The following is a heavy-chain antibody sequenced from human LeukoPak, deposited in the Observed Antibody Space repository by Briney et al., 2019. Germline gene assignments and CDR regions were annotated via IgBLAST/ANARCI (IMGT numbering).Heavy chain of an antibody. V-gene: IGHV3-23*01. CDR1: GFTFSSYA. CDR3: AKRYYGSGNYDPLLGY. J-gene: IGHJ4*02. D-gene: IGHD3-10*01. CDR2: ISGSGTNT. Sequence: PGGSLRLSCAASGFTFSSYAMSWVRQAPGKVLEWVSAISGSGTNTYYADSVKGRFTISRDNSKNTLFLQMISLRAEDTAVYYCAKRYYGSGNYDPLLGYWGQGALVTVSS.